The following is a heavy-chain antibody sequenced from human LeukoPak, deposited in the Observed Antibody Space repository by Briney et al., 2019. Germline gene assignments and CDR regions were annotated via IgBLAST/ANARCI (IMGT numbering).Heavy chain of an antibody. D-gene: IGHD3-10*01. Sequence: KPGGSLRLSCAASGFTFSSYSMNWVRQAPGKGLEWVSSISSSSSYIYYADSVKGRFTISRDNAKNSLYLQMNSLRAEDTAVYYCARRSRFGELSSYYFDYWGQGTLVTVSS. CDR3: ARRSRFGELSSYYFDY. CDR1: GFTFSSYS. V-gene: IGHV3-21*01. J-gene: IGHJ4*02. CDR2: ISSSSSYI.